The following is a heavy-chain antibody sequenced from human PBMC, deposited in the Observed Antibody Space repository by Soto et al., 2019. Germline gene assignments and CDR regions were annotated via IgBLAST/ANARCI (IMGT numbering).Heavy chain of an antibody. Sequence: ASVKVSCKASGYTFTSYGMSWVRQARGQGLEWTGWISAYNGNTNYAQKLQGRVTMTTDTSTSTAYMELRSLRSDDTAVYYCARIPHRDFDFWSGLVYYYYGMDVWGQGTTVTVSS. J-gene: IGHJ6*02. CDR3: ARIPHRDFDFWSGLVYYYYGMDV. CDR1: GYTFTSYG. CDR2: ISAYNGNT. D-gene: IGHD3-3*01. V-gene: IGHV1-18*01.